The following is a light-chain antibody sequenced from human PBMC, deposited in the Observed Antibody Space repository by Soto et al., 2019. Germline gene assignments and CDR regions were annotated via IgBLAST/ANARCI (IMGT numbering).Light chain of an antibody. Sequence: IVMTQSPATLSVSPGERVTLSCRASQGIGITLAWYQQKPGQTPRLLIYGASTRATGIPARFSGSGSGTEFTLTINSLQSEDAVVYYCQRYNDWPLTFGGGTKVEIK. CDR3: QRYNDWPLT. CDR2: GAS. CDR1: QGIGIT. V-gene: IGKV3-15*01. J-gene: IGKJ4*01.